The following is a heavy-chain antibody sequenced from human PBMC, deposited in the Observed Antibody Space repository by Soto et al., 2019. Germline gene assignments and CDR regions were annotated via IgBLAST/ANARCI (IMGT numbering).Heavy chain of an antibody. V-gene: IGHV4-34*01. CDR1: GGSFSGYY. J-gene: IGHJ4*02. CDR3: ARDYGAQYYFDY. Sequence: QVQLKQWGAGLLRPSETLSLTCGVYGGSFSGYYWSWIRQPPGKGLEWIGEINHHGSTNYNPSLKSRVTISIDTSKKQISLKLTSVTAADTAVYFCARDYGAQYYFDYWGQGTLVTVSS. CDR2: INHHGST. D-gene: IGHD4-17*01.